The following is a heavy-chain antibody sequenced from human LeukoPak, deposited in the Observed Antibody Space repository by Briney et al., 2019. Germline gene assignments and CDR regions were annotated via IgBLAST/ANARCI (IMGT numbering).Heavy chain of an antibody. CDR2: IYYCGGT. D-gene: IGHD3-22*01. Sequence: LETLSLTCILSLGSISRHYSSWIRPPPGKGLEYICYIYYCGGTRYKPSLKSRVTISLETSKNQFSLKLSSVTAADTAVYYCARRSGVLDSSDYRYYFDYWGQGTLVTLS. CDR1: LGSISRHY. V-gene: IGHV4-59*11. CDR3: ARRSGVLDSSDYRYYFDY. J-gene: IGHJ4*02.